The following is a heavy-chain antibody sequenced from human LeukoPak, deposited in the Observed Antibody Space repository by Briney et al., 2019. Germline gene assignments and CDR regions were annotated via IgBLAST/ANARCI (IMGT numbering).Heavy chain of an antibody. CDR2: IYHSGST. CDR1: GGSISSDGYS. CDR3: ARGRYPTNDFDA. V-gene: IGHV4-30-2*01. Sequence: SETLSLTCAVSGGSISSDGYSWSWIRQPPGKGLEWIGYIYHSGSTYSNPSLKSRVTMSVDRSKNQVSLKLNSVTAADTALYFCARGRYPTNDFDAWGQGTMVTVSS. D-gene: IGHD5-12*01. J-gene: IGHJ3*01.